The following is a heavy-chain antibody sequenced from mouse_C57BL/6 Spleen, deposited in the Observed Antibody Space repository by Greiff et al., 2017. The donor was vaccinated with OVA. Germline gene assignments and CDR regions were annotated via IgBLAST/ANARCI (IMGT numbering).Heavy chain of an antibody. CDR1: GYTFTDYN. CDR3: ARTNLLWYPYYFDY. CDR2: INPNNGGT. J-gene: IGHJ2*01. Sequence: EVQLQESGPELVKPGASVKIPCKASGYTFTDYNMDWVKQSHGKSLEWIGDINPNNGGTIYNQKFKGKATLTVDKSSSTAYMELRSLTSEDTAVYYCARTNLLWYPYYFDYWGQGTTLTVSS. D-gene: IGHD2-1*01. V-gene: IGHV1-18*01.